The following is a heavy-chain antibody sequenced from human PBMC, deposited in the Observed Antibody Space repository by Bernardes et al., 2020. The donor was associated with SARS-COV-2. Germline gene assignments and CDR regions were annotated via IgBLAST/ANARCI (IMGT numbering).Heavy chain of an antibody. CDR2: IKQDGSEK. J-gene: IGHJ4*02. CDR1: GFTFSSYW. V-gene: IGHV3-7*03. Sequence: GGSLRLSCAASGFTFSSYWMSWVRQAPGKGLEWVANIKQDGSEKYYVDSVKGRFTISRDNAKNSLYLQMNSLRAEDTAVYYCAKDGLRYCSSTSCRRGDYWGQGTLVTVSS. CDR3: AKDGLRYCSSTSCRRGDY. D-gene: IGHD2-2*01.